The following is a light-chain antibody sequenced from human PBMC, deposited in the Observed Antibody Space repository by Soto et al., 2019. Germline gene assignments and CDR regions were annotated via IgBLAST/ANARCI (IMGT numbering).Light chain of an antibody. Sequence: DIQLTQSPSFLSASVGDRVTITCRASQDISNNLAWYQQKSGKAPKLLIYAASTLQSGVPSRFSGSGSGTEFTLTISSLQPEDFATYYCQQLNSYPQTFGQGTKVEIK. J-gene: IGKJ1*01. V-gene: IGKV1-9*01. CDR3: QQLNSYPQT. CDR2: AAS. CDR1: QDISNN.